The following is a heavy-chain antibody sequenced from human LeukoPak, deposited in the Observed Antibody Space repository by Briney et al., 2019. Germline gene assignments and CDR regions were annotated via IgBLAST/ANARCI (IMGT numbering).Heavy chain of an antibody. Sequence: RASGPALVKPTQTLTLTCTFSGFSLSTRGVCVSWIRQPPGKALEWLSLIDWDDDKYYSTSLKTRLTISKDTSKNQVVLTMTNMDPVDTATYYCARSITMVRGVSNWFDPWGQGTLVTVSS. CDR1: GFSLSTRGVC. D-gene: IGHD3-10*01. CDR3: ARSITMVRGVSNWFDP. J-gene: IGHJ5*02. CDR2: IDWDDDK. V-gene: IGHV2-70*01.